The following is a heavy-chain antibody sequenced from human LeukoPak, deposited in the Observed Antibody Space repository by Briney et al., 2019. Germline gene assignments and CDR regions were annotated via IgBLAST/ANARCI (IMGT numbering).Heavy chain of an antibody. D-gene: IGHD5-24*01. Sequence: SGGSLRLSCAASGFTLDDYAMHWVRQAPGKGLEWVSGISWNSNNIGYADSVKGRFTISRDDAKNSLYLQMNSLRAEDTALYYCAKDFNYSGMDVWGQGTTVTVSS. CDR2: ISWNSNNI. CDR3: AKDFNYSGMDV. CDR1: GFTLDDYA. V-gene: IGHV3-9*01. J-gene: IGHJ6*02.